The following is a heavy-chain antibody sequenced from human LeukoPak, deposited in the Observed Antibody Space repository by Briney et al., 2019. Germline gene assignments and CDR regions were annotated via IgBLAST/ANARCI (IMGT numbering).Heavy chain of an antibody. V-gene: IGHV3-49*04. Sequence: GGSLRLSCAASEFTISRYWMHWVRQAPGKGLEWVGFIRSKAYGETADYAASVKGRFTISRDDSKAIAYLQMNSLKTEDTAVYHCTRDRGAYNLYDYWGQGTLVTVSS. CDR2: IRSKAYGETA. D-gene: IGHD1-1*01. J-gene: IGHJ4*02. CDR3: TRDRGAYNLYDY. CDR1: EFTISRYW.